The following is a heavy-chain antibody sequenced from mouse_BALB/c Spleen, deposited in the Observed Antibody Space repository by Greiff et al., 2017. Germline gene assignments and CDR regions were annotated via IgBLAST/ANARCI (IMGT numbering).Heavy chain of an antibody. V-gene: IGHV2-9*02. D-gene: IGHD2-4*01. CDR2: IWAGGST. J-gene: IGHJ4*01. Sequence: VHLVESGPGLVAPSQSLSITCTVSGFSLTSYGVHWVRQPPGKGLEWLGVIWAGGSTNYNSALMSRLSISKDNSKSQVFLKMNSLQTDDTAMYYCARDAMITTKEIYYYAMDYWGQGTSVTVSS. CDR1: GFSLTSYG. CDR3: ARDAMITTKEIYYYAMDY.